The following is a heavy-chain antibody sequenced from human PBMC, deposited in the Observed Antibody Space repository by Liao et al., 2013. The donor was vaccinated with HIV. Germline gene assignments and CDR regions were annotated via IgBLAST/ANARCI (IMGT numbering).Heavy chain of an antibody. V-gene: IGHV4-30-4*08. CDR3: ATDVAGRGGAFDI. D-gene: IGHD3-16*01. CDR1: GDSISSGDYY. CDR2: IYYSGNT. Sequence: QVQLQESGPRLVKPSQTLSLTCTVSGDSISSGDYYWTWIRQPPGKGLEWMGYIYYSGNTYYNPSLKGRVTISVDTAKNQFSLKLRSLTAADTAVYFCATDVAGRGGAFDIWGRGRLVTVSS. J-gene: IGHJ3*02.